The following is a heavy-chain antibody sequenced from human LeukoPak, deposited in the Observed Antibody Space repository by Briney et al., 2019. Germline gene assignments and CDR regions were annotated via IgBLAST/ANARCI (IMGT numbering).Heavy chain of an antibody. CDR3: ARVKCSSTSCYSLGY. D-gene: IGHD2-2*01. V-gene: IGHV1-8*01. CDR1: GYTFTSDD. CDR2: MNPNSGNT. J-gene: IGHJ4*02. Sequence: ASVTVSCKASGYTFTSDDINWVRQATGQGLEWMGWMNPNSGNTGYAQKFQGRVTMTRNTSISTAYMELSSLRSEDTAVYYCARVKCSSTSCYSLGYWGQGTLVTVSS.